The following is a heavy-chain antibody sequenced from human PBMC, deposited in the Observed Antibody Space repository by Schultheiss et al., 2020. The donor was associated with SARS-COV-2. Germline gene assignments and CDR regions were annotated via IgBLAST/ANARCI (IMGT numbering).Heavy chain of an antibody. CDR3: ARALTMVRGGTYYYGMDV. CDR2: IKQDGSEK. J-gene: IGHJ6*02. Sequence: GGSLRLSCAASGFTFSSYWMSWVRQAPGKGLEWVANIKQDGSEKYYVDSVKGRFTISRDNAKNSLYLQMNSLRAEDTAVYYCARALTMVRGGTYYYGMDVWGQGTTVTGSS. V-gene: IGHV3-7*01. D-gene: IGHD3-10*01. CDR1: GFTFSSYW.